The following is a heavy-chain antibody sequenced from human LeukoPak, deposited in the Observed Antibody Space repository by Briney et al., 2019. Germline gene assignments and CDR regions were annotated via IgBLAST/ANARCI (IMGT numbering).Heavy chain of an antibody. V-gene: IGHV3-66*02. Sequence: GGSLRLSCAASGLTVSSNYMSWVRQAPGKGLEWVSVIYSGGSTYYADSVKGRFTISRDNSKNTLYLQMNSLRAEDTAVYYCARDYPDDSSGYYRGYWGQGTLVTVSS. CDR2: IYSGGST. CDR1: GLTVSSNY. J-gene: IGHJ4*02. CDR3: ARDYPDDSSGYYRGY. D-gene: IGHD3-22*01.